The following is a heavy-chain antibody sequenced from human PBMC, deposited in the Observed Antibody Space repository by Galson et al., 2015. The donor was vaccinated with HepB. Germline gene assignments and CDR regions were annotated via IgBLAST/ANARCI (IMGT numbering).Heavy chain of an antibody. CDR1: GFTFSSYA. CDR3: AAPRRRHYYDSSGYPRY. Sequence: SLRLSCAASGFTFSSYAMSWVRQAPGKGLEWVSAISGSGGSTYYADSVKGRFTISRDNSKNTLYLQMNSLRAEDTAVYYCAAPRRRHYYDSSGYPRYWGQGTLVTVSP. CDR2: ISGSGGST. V-gene: IGHV3-23*01. D-gene: IGHD3-22*01. J-gene: IGHJ4*02.